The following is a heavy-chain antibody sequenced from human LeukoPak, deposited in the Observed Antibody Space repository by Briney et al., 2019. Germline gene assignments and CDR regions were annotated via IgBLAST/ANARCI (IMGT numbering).Heavy chain of an antibody. CDR3: ARVVGYCSSTSCSDAFDI. J-gene: IGHJ3*02. D-gene: IGHD2-2*01. CDR2: IYTSGST. CDR1: GGSISSGSYY. V-gene: IGHV4-61*02. Sequence: SETLSLTCTVSGGSISSGSYYWSWIRQPAGKGLEWIGRIYTSGSTNYNPSLKSRVTMSVDTSKNQFSLKLSSVTAADTAVYYCARVVGYCSSTSCSDAFDIWGQGTMVTVSS.